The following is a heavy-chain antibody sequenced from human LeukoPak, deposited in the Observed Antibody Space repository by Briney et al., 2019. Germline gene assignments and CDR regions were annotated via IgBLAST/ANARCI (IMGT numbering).Heavy chain of an antibody. CDR2: ISSSSSYI. V-gene: IGHV3-21*01. J-gene: IGHJ4*02. CDR3: ARAGSGYEDGFDY. Sequence: GGSLRLSCAASGLTSNNYAMSWVRQAPGKGLEWVSSISSSSSYIYYADSVKGRFTISRDNAKNSLYLQMNSLRAEDTAVYYCARAGSGYEDGFDYWGQGTLVTVSS. CDR1: GLTSNNYA. D-gene: IGHD5-12*01.